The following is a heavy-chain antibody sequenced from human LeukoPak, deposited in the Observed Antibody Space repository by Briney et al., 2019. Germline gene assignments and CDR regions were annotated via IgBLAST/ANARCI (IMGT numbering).Heavy chain of an antibody. D-gene: IGHD1-1*01. J-gene: IGHJ6*03. V-gene: IGHV4-59*01. CDR1: GASFSTNY. CDR2: VFDSGST. CDR3: ARLYQQSKWKYYYYYMDV. Sequence: SETLSLTCSVSGASFSTNYWSWIRQPPGRGLEWIGYVFDSGSTNYNPSLKSRVTIAVDTSTKQFSLRLSSVTAADTAVYYCARLYQQSKWKYYYYYMDVWGKGTAVTVSS.